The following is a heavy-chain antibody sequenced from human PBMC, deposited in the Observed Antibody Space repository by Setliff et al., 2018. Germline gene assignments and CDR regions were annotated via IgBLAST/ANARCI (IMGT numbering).Heavy chain of an antibody. CDR1: GFTFSTYA. CDR3: ARRLPYFGMDV. V-gene: IGHV3-48*03. CDR2: THTDGITI. D-gene: IGHD2-15*01. J-gene: IGHJ6*02. Sequence: GGSLRLSCAASGFTFSTYAMSWVRQAPGKGLERVSKTHTDGITIYSDSVRGRFTIFRDSAKNSLHLQMTSLSAEDTAVYYCARRLPYFGMDVWGQGTTVTVSS.